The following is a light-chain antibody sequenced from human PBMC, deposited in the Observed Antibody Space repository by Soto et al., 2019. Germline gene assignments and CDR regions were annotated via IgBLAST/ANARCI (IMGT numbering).Light chain of an antibody. CDR1: SSDVGDYNY. Sequence: QSALTQPASVSGSPGQSITISCTGTSSDVGDYNYVSWYQQHPGKAPKLIIYEVRYRPSRVSSRFSGSKSANTASLTISGLQTEDEADYYCISYTSASTWVFGGGTKLTVL. CDR2: EVR. J-gene: IGLJ3*02. V-gene: IGLV2-14*01. CDR3: ISYTSASTWV.